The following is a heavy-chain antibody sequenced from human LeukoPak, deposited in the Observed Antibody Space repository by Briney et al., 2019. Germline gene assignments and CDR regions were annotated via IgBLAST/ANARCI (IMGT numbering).Heavy chain of an antibody. V-gene: IGHV3-9*01. CDR2: ISWNSGSI. CDR3: AKDRTYSSSLYFDY. J-gene: IGHJ4*02. D-gene: IGHD6-6*01. Sequence: GGSLRLSCAASGFTFDDYAMHWVRQAPGKGLEWVSGISWNSGSIGYADSVKGRFTISRDNAKNSLYLQMNSLRAEDTALYYCAKDRTYSSSLYFDYWGQGTLDTVSS. CDR1: GFTFDDYA.